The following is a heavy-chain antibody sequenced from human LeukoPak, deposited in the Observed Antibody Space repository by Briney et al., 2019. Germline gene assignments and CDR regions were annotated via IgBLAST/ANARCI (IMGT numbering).Heavy chain of an antibody. CDR1: GGSISSGDYS. CDR3: ARFYGGTLFDY. V-gene: IGHV4-30-4*01. Sequence: SETLSLTCTVSGGSISSGDYSWSWIRQPPGKGLEWIGYIYYSGGTYYNPSLKSRVTISVDTSKNQFSLKLSSVTAADTAVYYCARFYGGTLFDYWGQGTLVTVSS. J-gene: IGHJ4*02. D-gene: IGHD4-17*01. CDR2: IYYSGGT.